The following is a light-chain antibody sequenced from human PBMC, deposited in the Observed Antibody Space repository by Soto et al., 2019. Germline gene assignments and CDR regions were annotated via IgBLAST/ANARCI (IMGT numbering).Light chain of an antibody. CDR2: AAS. CDR3: QQYNNRPWT. CDR1: QSVTSD. V-gene: IGKV3D-15*01. J-gene: IGKJ1*01. Sequence: EIVMTQSPATLSVSPGERATLSCRASQSVTSDLAWYRQKPGQAPSLLIYAASTRATGIPGRVSGSGSGTEFTLTISSLQSEDFAVYYCQQYNNRPWTFGQGTKVDIK.